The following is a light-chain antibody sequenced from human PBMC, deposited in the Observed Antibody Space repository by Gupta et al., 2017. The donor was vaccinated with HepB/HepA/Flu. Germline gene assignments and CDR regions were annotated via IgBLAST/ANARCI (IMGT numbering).Light chain of an antibody. J-gene: IGKJ2*01. CDR1: QANNSW. CDR2: DAS. CDR3: QEANSFPPYT. V-gene: IGKV1-12*01. Sequence: DIQVSQSPSSVCASGGDRDTITSRASQANNSWLAWYQQKPGKAPKVLIYDASSLQSGVPSRFSGSGSGTDFTLTISSLQPEDFATYYCQEANSFPPYTFGQGTKVEI.